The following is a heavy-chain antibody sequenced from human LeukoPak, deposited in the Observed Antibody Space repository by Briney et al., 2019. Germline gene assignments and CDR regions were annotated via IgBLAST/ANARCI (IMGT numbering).Heavy chain of an antibody. D-gene: IGHD3-22*01. CDR3: ARDSTGYPNWFDS. CDR2: IRGSGGST. CDR1: GFTFSSYV. V-gene: IGHV3-23*01. J-gene: IGHJ5*01. Sequence: GGSLRLSCTASGFTFSSYVMSWVRQAPGKGLEWVSAIRGSGGSTYYADSVKGRFSISRDNSKNTLYLQMNSLRAEDTAVYYCARDSTGYPNWFDSWGQGTLVTVSS.